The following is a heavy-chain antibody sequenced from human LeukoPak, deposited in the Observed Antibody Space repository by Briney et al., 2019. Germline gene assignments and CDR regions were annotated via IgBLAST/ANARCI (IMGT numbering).Heavy chain of an antibody. Sequence: PGGSLSLSCAASGFTLSDYYMSWIRQAPGKGLEWVSYISSSGSTIYYADSVKGRFTISRDNAKNSLYLQMNSLRAEDTAVYYCARHRYDFWSGLYLWGQGTLVTVSS. CDR3: ARHRYDFWSGLYL. J-gene: IGHJ4*02. CDR2: ISSSGSTI. CDR1: GFTLSDYY. D-gene: IGHD3-3*01. V-gene: IGHV3-11*01.